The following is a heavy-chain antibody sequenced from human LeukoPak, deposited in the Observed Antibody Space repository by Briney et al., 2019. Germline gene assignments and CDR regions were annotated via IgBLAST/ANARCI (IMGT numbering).Heavy chain of an antibody. V-gene: IGHV1-69*13. Sequence: GASMKVSCKASGGTFSSYAISWVRQAPGQGLEWMGGIIPSIGTANDAQKFQGRVTITADESTSTAYMELSSLRSEDTAVYYCAMSYYDSSGENYYYYGMDVWGQGTTVTVSS. J-gene: IGHJ6*02. CDR1: GGTFSSYA. CDR2: IIPSIGTA. CDR3: AMSYYDSSGENYYYYGMDV. D-gene: IGHD3-22*01.